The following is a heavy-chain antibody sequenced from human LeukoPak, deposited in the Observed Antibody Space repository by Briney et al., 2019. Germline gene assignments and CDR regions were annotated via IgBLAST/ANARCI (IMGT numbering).Heavy chain of an antibody. CDR3: ARGNYYDSSVAY. D-gene: IGHD3-22*01. J-gene: IGHJ4*02. CDR2: ISYSSTYI. Sequence: GVSLRLSCAASGFTFSTFGFNWVRQAPGKGLEGVSSISYSSTYISYEDAVKGRFTISRDKDRNSMYLQMDSLRVEDTAVYYCARGNYYDSSVAYWGQGTLVTVSS. CDR1: GFTFSTFG. V-gene: IGHV3-21*01.